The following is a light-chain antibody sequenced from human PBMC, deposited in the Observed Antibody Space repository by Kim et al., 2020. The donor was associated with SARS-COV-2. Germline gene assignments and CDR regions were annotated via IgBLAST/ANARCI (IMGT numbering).Light chain of an antibody. Sequence: EIVMTQSPATLSVSPGERATLSCRASQSVGSNVAWYQQKSGQAPRLLIYGASTRATGIPARFSGSGSGTEFTLTISSLQSEDLADYYCQQYDDWPPWTFGQGTKVEIK. V-gene: IGKV3-15*01. CDR2: GAS. J-gene: IGKJ1*01. CDR3: QQYDDWPPWT. CDR1: QSVGSN.